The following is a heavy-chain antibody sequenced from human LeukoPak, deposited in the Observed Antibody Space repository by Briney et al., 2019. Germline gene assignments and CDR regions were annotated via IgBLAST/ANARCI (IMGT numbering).Heavy chain of an antibody. D-gene: IGHD3-10*02. CDR3: AELGITMIGGV. CDR2: ISSSGSTT. CDR1: GFTLSGSA. J-gene: IGHJ6*04. V-gene: IGHV3-48*03. Sequence: GGSLRLSCAASGFTLSGSALHWVRQAPGKGLEWVSYISSSGSTTYYADSVKGRFTISRDNAKNSLYLQMNSLRAEDTAVYYCAELGITMIGGVWGKGTTVTISS.